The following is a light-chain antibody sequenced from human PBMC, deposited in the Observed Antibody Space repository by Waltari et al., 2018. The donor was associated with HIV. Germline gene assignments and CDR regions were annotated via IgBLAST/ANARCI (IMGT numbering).Light chain of an antibody. Sequence: QSALTQPPSASGSPGQSVPLSCTGTSSDVGGFDYVPWYQQHPAKAPNLLIYAVNRRPSGVPDRFSGSKSGNTASLTVSGLQTEDEADYYCSSYADTNNVLFGGGTKLTVL. CDR1: SSDVGGFDY. V-gene: IGLV2-8*01. CDR2: AVN. J-gene: IGLJ3*02. CDR3: SSYADTNNVL.